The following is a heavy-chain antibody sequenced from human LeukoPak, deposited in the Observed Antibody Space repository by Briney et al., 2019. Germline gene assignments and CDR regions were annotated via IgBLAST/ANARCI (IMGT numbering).Heavy chain of an antibody. D-gene: IGHD4-23*01. CDR1: GFTFRSYG. CDR3: AKAEYGGNLDAFDI. V-gene: IGHV3-30*18. CDR2: ISYDGSNK. J-gene: IGHJ3*02. Sequence: PGRSLRLSCAASGFTFRSYGMHWVRQAPGKGVEWVAVISYDGSNKYYADSVKGRFTISRDNSNNTLYLQMNSQRAKDTAVYYCAKAEYGGNLDAFDIWGQGTMVTVSS.